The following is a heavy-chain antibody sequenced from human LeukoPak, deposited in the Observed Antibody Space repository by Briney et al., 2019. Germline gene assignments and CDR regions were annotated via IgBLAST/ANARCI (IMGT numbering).Heavy chain of an antibody. J-gene: IGHJ3*02. V-gene: IGHV6-1*01. CDR3: ARAPIAYCSSTSCYGFDI. CDR2: TYYRSKWYT. Sequence: SQTLSLTCAISGESVSSNSATWNWIRQSPSRGLEWLGRTYYRSKWYTDYAESLRSRIVINPDTSKNQFSLHLNSVTPEDTAVYYCARAPIAYCSSTSCYGFDIWGQGTMVAVSS. CDR1: GESVSSNSAT. D-gene: IGHD2-2*01.